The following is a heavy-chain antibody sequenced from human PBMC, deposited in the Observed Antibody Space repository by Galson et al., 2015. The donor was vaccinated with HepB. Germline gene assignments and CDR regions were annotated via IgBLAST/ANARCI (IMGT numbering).Heavy chain of an antibody. CDR2: ISVYDGNT. D-gene: IGHD6-19*01. V-gene: IGHV1-18*01. CDR1: GYIFTTYG. CDR3: ARDGIAVAVDY. J-gene: IGHJ4*02. Sequence: QSGAEVKKPGASVKVSCKASGYIFTTYGITWVRQAPGQGLEWMGWISVYDGNTNYAQKFQGRVTMTTDTSTNTAYMELTNLSSDDTGVYYCARDGIAVAVDYWGQGTLVTVSS.